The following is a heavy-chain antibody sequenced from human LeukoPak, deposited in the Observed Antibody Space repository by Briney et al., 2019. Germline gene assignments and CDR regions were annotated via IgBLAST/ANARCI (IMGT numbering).Heavy chain of an antibody. V-gene: IGHV3-30*04. CDR1: GFTFSSYA. CDR3: ASTQGATPDFDY. Sequence: PGGSLRLSCAASGFTFSSYAMHWVRQAPGKGLEWVAVISYDGSNKYYADSVKGRFTISRDNSKNTLYLQMNSLRAEDTAVYYCASTQGATPDFDYWGQGTLVTVSS. CDR2: ISYDGSNK. J-gene: IGHJ4*02. D-gene: IGHD1-26*01.